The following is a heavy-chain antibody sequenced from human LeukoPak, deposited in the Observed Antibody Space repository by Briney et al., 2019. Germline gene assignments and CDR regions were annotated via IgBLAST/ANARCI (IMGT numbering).Heavy chain of an antibody. V-gene: IGHV3-30*18. CDR1: GFTFSSYG. D-gene: IGHD3-10*01. Sequence: GRSLRLSCAASGFTFSSYGMHWVRQAPGKGLEWVAVISYDGSNKYYADSVKGRFTISRDNSKNTLYLQMNSLRAEDTAVYYCAKDGGYYNWFDPWGQGTLVTVSS. J-gene: IGHJ5*02. CDR2: ISYDGSNK. CDR3: AKDGGYYNWFDP.